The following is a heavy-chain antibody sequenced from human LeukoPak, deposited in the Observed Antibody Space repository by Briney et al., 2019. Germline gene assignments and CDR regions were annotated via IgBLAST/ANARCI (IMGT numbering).Heavy chain of an antibody. J-gene: IGHJ4*02. CDR2: ISGSGGRT. Sequence: GGSLRLSCAASGFTFSSYAMSWVRQAPGKGLEWVSAISGSGGRTYYADSVKGRFTISRDNSKDTLFLQMDSLSAEDTAVYYCAKIRSEVVVAATNYWGQGTLVSVSS. D-gene: IGHD2-15*01. CDR1: GFTFSSYA. V-gene: IGHV3-23*01. CDR3: AKIRSEVVVAATNY.